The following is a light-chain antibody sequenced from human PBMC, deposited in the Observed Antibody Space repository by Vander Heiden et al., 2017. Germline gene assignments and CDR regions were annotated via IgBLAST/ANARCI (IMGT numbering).Light chain of an antibody. CDR1: QSISSY. CDR2: AAS. Sequence: DIQMTQSPYSLSASVGDRVTITCRASQSISSYLNWYQQKPGKAPKLLIYAASSLQSGVPSRFSGSGSGTDFTLTISRLQPEDFATYYCQQSDSTPFTFGHGTKVDIK. V-gene: IGKV1-39*01. CDR3: QQSDSTPFT. J-gene: IGKJ3*01.